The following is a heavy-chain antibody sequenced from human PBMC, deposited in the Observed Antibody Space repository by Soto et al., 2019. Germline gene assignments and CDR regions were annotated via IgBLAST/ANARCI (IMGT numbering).Heavy chain of an antibody. J-gene: IGHJ4*02. CDR2: ISSSGANT. V-gene: IGHV3-23*01. D-gene: IGHD1-26*01. CDR1: GFTFNSYT. Sequence: GGSLRLSCVASGFTFNSYTMGWVRQAPRKGLEWVSGLEWVSGISSSGANTDYADSVKGRFTITRDNSKNTVYLQMNSLRAEDTAVYYCVKDAPKWDLLPFDYWGQGTQVTVSS. CDR3: VKDAPKWDLLPFDY.